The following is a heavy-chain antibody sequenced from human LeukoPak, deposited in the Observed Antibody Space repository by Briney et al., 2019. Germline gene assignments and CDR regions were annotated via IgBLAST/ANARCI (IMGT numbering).Heavy chain of an antibody. V-gene: IGHV3-23*01. CDR2: ISNSGGST. J-gene: IGHJ4*02. CDR3: ARGAPPQN. CDR1: GFTFITYA. Sequence: GGSLRLSCAASGFTFITYAMSWVRQAPGKGLEWVSSISNSGGSTYYADSVRGRFTISRDNSKNTLYLQMNSLRAEDTAVYYCARGAPPQNWGQGALVTVSS.